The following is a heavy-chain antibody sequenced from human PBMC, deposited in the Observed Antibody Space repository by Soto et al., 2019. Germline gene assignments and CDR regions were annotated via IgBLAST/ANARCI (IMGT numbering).Heavy chain of an antibody. Sequence: GGSLRLSCAASGFNFSSYAMSWVRQAPGKGLEWVSAISGSGGSTYYADSVKGRFTISRDNSKNTLYLQMNSLRAEDTAVYYCAKDSPHYDILTGYPYFDYWGQGTLVNVSS. V-gene: IGHV3-23*01. D-gene: IGHD3-9*01. J-gene: IGHJ4*02. CDR3: AKDSPHYDILTGYPYFDY. CDR1: GFNFSSYA. CDR2: ISGSGGST.